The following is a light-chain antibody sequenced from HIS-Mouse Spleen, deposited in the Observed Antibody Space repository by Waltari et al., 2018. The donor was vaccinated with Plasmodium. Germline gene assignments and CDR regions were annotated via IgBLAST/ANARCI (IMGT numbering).Light chain of an antibody. CDR3: CSYAGSSTFWV. CDR1: RSDVGSYNL. CDR2: EGS. V-gene: IGLV2-23*01. Sequence: QSSLTQPASVSESPGQSITLSCTATRSDVGSYNLFSWYQHHPGKAPKLMSYEGSKRPSGVSNRFSGSKSGNTASLTISGLQAEDEADYYCCSYAGSSTFWVFGGGTKLTVL. J-gene: IGLJ3*02.